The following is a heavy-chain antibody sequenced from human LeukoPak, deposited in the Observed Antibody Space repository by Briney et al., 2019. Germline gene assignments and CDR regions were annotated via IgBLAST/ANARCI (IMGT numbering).Heavy chain of an antibody. CDR3: ARAGPPYCSSTSCDGMDV. CDR1: GFAFSSYS. V-gene: IGHV3-21*01. Sequence: TTGGSLRLSCAASGFAFSSYSMNWVRQAPGKGLEWVSSISSSSSYIYYADSVKGRFTISRDNAENSLYLQMNSLRAEDTAVYYCARAGPPYCSSTSCDGMDVWGQGTTVTVSS. D-gene: IGHD2-2*01. CDR2: ISSSSSYI. J-gene: IGHJ6*02.